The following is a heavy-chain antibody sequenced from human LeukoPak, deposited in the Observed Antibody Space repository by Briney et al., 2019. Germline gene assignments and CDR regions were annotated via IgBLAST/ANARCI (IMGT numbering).Heavy chain of an antibody. CDR1: GGSISSGGYY. Sequence: KASETLSLTCTVSGGSISSGGYYWTWIRQHPGKGLEWIGYIYHSGYSNYNPSLRSRVTISVDTSKNQFSLKLSSVTAADTAVYYCARWNSGFGDATTDYGLDVWGQGATVTVSS. CDR2: IYHSGYS. CDR3: ARWNSGFGDATTDYGLDV. D-gene: IGHD3-10*01. V-gene: IGHV4-31*03. J-gene: IGHJ6*02.